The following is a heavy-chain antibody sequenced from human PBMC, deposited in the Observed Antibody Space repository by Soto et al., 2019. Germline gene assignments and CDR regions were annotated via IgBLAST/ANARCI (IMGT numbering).Heavy chain of an antibody. CDR3: AREAVAPPYWFDP. V-gene: IGHV4-39*01. J-gene: IGHJ5*02. Sequence: SETLSLTCTVSGGSISSSSYYWGWIRQPPGKGLEWIGSIYYSGSTYYNPSLESRVTISVDTSKNQFSLKLSSVTAADTAVYYCAREAVAPPYWFDPWGQGTLVTVSS. CDR2: IYYSGST. CDR1: GGSISSSSYY. D-gene: IGHD6-19*01.